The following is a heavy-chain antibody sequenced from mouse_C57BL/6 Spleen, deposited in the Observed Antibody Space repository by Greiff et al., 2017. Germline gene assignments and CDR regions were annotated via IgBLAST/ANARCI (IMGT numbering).Heavy chain of an antibody. D-gene: IGHD2-12*01. V-gene: IGHV1-64*01. CDR2: IHPNSGST. J-gene: IGHJ4*01. CDR3: ARDYSQAMDY. Sequence: QVQLQQSGAELVKPGASVKLSCKASGYTFTSYWMHWVKQRPGQGLEWIGMIHPNSGSTNYNEKFKSKATLTVDKSSSTAYMQLSSLTSEDSAVYYCARDYSQAMDYWGQGTSVTVSS. CDR1: GYTFTSYW.